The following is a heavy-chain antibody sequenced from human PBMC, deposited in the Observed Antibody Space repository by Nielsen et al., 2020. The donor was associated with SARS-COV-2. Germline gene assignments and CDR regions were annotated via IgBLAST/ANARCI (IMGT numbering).Heavy chain of an antibody. CDR2: IKQDGSEK. J-gene: IGHJ6*02. V-gene: IGHV3-7*03. CDR3: ARDWGITGTPRNYYYGMDV. CDR1: GFTFSSYG. D-gene: IGHD1-20*01. Sequence: GSLRLSCAASGFTFSSYGMHWVRQAPGKGLEWVANIKQDGSEKYYVDSVKGRFTISRDNAKNSLYLQMNSLRAEDTAVYYCARDWGITGTPRNYYYGMDVWGQGTTVTVSS.